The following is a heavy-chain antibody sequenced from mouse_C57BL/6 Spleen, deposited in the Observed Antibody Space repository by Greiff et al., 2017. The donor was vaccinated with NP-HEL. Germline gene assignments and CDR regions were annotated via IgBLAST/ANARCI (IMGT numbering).Heavy chain of an antibody. CDR3: ARGDYYYGSSPYYYAMDY. Sequence: QVHVKQSGPGLVQPSQSLSITCTVSGFSLTSYGVHWVRQSPGKGLEWLGVIWSGGSTDYNAAFISRLSISKDNSKSQVFFKMNSLQADDTAIYYCARGDYYYGSSPYYYAMDYWGQGTSVTVSS. V-gene: IGHV2-2*01. D-gene: IGHD1-1*01. CDR2: IWSGGST. CDR1: GFSLTSYG. J-gene: IGHJ4*01.